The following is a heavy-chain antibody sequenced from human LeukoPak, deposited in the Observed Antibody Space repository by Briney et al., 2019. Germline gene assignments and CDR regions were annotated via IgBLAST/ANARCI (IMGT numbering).Heavy chain of an antibody. Sequence: PGGSLRLSCAASGFTFSSYAMSWVRQAPGRGLEWVSAISGSGGTTYYADSVKGRFTTSRDNSKNTLYLQMNSLRAEDTAVYYCANLAPGEGYYYGMDVWGQGTTVTVSS. CDR2: ISGSGGTT. CDR3: ANLAPGEGYYYGMDV. J-gene: IGHJ6*02. D-gene: IGHD3-16*01. CDR1: GFTFSSYA. V-gene: IGHV3-23*01.